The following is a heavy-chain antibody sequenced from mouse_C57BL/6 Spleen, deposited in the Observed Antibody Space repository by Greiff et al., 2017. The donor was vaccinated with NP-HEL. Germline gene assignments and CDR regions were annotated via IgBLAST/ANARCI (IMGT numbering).Heavy chain of an antibody. CDR2: ISYSGST. CDR1: GYSITSGYD. J-gene: IGHJ4*01. V-gene: IGHV3-1*01. CDR3: AREADFYAMDY. Sequence: EVKLQESGPGMVKPSQSLSLTCTVTGYSITSGYDWHWIRHFPGNKLEWMGYISYSGSTNSNPSLKSRISITHDTSKNHFFLKLNSVTTEDTATYYCAREADFYAMDYWGQGTSVTVSS.